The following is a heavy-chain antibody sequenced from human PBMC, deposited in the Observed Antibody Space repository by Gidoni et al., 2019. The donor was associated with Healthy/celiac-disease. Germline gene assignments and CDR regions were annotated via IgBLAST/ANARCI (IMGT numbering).Heavy chain of an antibody. CDR1: GGPISSSNW. J-gene: IGHJ5*02. D-gene: IGHD3-22*01. CDR3: ARVGYDSSSNWFDP. Sequence: QVQLPESGPGLVKPSGTLSPTCAVSGGPISSSNWWSWVRQPPGKGLEWIGEIYHSGSTNYNPSLKSRVTISVDKSKNQFSLKLSSVTAADTAVYYCARVGYDSSSNWFDPWGQGTLVTVSS. V-gene: IGHV4-4*02. CDR2: IYHSGST.